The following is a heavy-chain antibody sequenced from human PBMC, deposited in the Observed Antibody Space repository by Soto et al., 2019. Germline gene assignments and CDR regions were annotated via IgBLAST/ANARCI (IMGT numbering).Heavy chain of an antibody. CDR3: ARFYIPRVSRRPGFYYYGMDV. D-gene: IGHD2-21*01. CDR2: ITGRDDST. V-gene: IGHV3-23*01. Sequence: EVQLLESGGGLLQPGWSLRLSCSASGFTFNTYAMSWVRQAPGKGLEWVSAITGRDDSTSYADSVMGRFTISRDNSKNTLFLQMNSLRAEDTAIYYCARFYIPRVSRRPGFYYYGMDVWGQGTTVTVSS. J-gene: IGHJ6*02. CDR1: GFTFNTYA.